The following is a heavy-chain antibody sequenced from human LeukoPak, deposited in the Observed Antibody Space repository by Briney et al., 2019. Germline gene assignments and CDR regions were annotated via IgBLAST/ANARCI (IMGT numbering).Heavy chain of an antibody. D-gene: IGHD1-26*01. CDR1: GGSISSSRYY. CDR2: MYYSGST. CDR3: ASGISGSYYGRPFGY. V-gene: IGHV4-39*07. J-gene: IGHJ4*02. Sequence: SETLSLTCTVSGGSISSSRYYWGWIRQPPGKGLEYIGSMYYSGSTYYDPSLKSRVTISVDTSKKQFSLKLSSVTAADTAVYYCASGISGSYYGRPFGYWGQGTLVTVSS.